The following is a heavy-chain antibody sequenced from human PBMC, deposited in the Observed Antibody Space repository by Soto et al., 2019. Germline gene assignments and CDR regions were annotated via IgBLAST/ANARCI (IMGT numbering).Heavy chain of an antibody. D-gene: IGHD1-26*01. CDR3: ASSGATSYYYYGMDV. J-gene: IGHJ6*02. CDR2: IYHSGST. V-gene: IGHV4-4*02. CDR1: GGSINSSNW. Sequence: SETLSLTCAVSGGSINSSNWWSWVRQHQGKGLEWIGEIYHSGSTHYNPSLKSRVTISVDKSKNQFSLKLSSVTAADTAVYYCASSGATSYYYYGMDVWGQGTTVTVSS.